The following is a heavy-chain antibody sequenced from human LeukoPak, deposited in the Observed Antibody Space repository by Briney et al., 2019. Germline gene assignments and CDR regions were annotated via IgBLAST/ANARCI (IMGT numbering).Heavy chain of an antibody. Sequence: PGGSLRFSCAASGFTFSSYAMSWVRQAPGKGLEWVSSISGGGDSTYYADSVKGRFTISRDNSKNTLYLQMNSLRAEDTAVYYCAKGGLRNPTRFYRNYYFDYWGQGTLVTVSS. CDR2: ISGGGDST. J-gene: IGHJ4*02. D-gene: IGHD1-14*01. CDR3: AKGGLRNPTRFYRNYYFDY. CDR1: GFTFSSYA. V-gene: IGHV3-23*01.